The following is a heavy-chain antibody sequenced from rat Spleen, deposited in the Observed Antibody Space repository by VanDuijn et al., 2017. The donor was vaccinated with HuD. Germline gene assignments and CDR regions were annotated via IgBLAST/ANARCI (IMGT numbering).Heavy chain of an antibody. V-gene: IGHV5-19*01. CDR1: GFTFSNYG. CDR3: ARHGLGYGSFDY. D-gene: IGHD1-11*01. CDR2: ISPTGARD. Sequence: EVQLVESGGGLVQPGRSLTLSCAASGFTFSNYGMHLIRQAPTKGLEWVASISPTGARDNYRDSVKGRFTISRDNAKSTLYLQMDSLRSEDTATYYCARHGLGYGSFDYWGQGVMVTVSS. J-gene: IGHJ2*01.